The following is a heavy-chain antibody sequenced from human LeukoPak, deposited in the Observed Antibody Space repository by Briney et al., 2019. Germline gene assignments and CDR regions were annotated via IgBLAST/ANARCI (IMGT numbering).Heavy chain of an antibody. CDR2: ISSSGSTI. D-gene: IGHD1-14*01. V-gene: IGHV3-11*04. CDR1: GFTFSDYY. Sequence: PGGSLRLSCAASGFTFSDYYMSWIRQAPGKGLEWVSYISSSGSTIYYADSVKGRFTISRDNAKNSLYLQMNSLRAEDTAVYYCARYLSTEYYYYYMDVWGKGPRSPSP. CDR3: ARYLSTEYYYYYMDV. J-gene: IGHJ6*03.